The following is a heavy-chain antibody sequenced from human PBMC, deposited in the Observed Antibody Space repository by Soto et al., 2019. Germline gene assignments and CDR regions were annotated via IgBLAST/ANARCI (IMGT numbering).Heavy chain of an antibody. CDR2: IFWDGDK. J-gene: IGHJ4*02. V-gene: IGHV2-5*02. CDR3: AYRRCGTSTGVTFAS. Sequence: GLDLEWLALIFWDGDKSYSPSLKSRLTITRDTSKNQVVLAMTNVDPVDSATYYCAYRRCGTSTGVTFASWGQGTLVTVSS. D-gene: IGHD2-21*02.